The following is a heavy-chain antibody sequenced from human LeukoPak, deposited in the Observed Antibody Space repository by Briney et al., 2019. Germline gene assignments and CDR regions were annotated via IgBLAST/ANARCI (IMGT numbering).Heavy chain of an antibody. CDR2: ISYGGSNK. J-gene: IGHJ6*02. Sequence: PGGSLRLSCAASGFTFSSYGMHWVRQAPGKGLEWVAVISYGGSNKYYADSVKGRFTISRDNSKNTLYLQMNGLRAEDTAVYYCAKDSNDFWSGYGDYYYNMDVWGQGTTVTVSS. V-gene: IGHV3-30*18. CDR3: AKDSNDFWSGYGDYYYNMDV. CDR1: GFTFSSYG. D-gene: IGHD3-3*01.